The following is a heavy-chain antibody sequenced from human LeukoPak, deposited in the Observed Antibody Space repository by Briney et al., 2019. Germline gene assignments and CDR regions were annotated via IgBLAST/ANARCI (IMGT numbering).Heavy chain of an antibody. CDR2: IRSKAYGGTT. J-gene: IGHJ6*03. CDR3: TRGRATYYYYYMDV. D-gene: IGHD5-12*01. V-gene: IGHV3-49*04. CDR1: GFTFSSYS. Sequence: GGSLRLSCAASGFTFSSYSMNWVRQAPGKGLEWVGFIRSKAYGGTTEYAASVKGRFTISRDDSKSIAYLQMNSLKTEDTAVYYCTRGRATYYYYYMDVWGKGTTVTVSS.